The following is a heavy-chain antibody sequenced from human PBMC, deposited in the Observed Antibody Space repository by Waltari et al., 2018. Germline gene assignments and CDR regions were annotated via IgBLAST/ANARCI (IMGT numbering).Heavy chain of an antibody. CDR1: GGSISRGGYS. CDR3: ASARATSGWFDP. D-gene: IGHD5-12*01. V-gene: IGHV4-30-2*01. CDR2: IYHSGST. J-gene: IGHJ5*02. Sequence: QLQLQESGSGLVKPSQTLSLTCAVSGGSISRGGYSWSWIRPPPGKGLEWIGYIYHSGSTYYNPSLKSRVTISVDRSKNQFSLKLSSVTAADTAVYYCASARATSGWFDPWGQGTLVTVSS.